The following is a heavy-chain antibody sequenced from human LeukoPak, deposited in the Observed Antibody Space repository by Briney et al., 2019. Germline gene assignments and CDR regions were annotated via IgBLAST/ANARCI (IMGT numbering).Heavy chain of an antibody. J-gene: IGHJ4*02. CDR1: GGSISSYY. D-gene: IGHD3-3*01. CDR2: IYYSGST. Sequence: SETLSLTCTVSGGSISSYYWSWIRQPPGKGLEWIGYIYYSGSTYYNPSLKSRVTISVDTSKNQFSLKLSSVTAADTAVYYCASLRFLEWLLNDYWGQGTLVTVSS. V-gene: IGHV4-59*08. CDR3: ASLRFLEWLLNDY.